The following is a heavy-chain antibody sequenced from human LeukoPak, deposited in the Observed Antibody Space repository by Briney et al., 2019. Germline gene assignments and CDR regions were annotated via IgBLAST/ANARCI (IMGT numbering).Heavy chain of an antibody. V-gene: IGHV3-74*01. Sequence: GGSLRLSCAASGFTFSNYCMHWVRQIPGKGLVWVSRICPDGTVTNYADSVKGRFTISRDNAKNMVFLQMDSLRADDTAVYYCVRDFRSADYWGQGILVTVSS. CDR1: GFTFSNYC. CDR3: VRDFRSADY. J-gene: IGHJ4*02. CDR2: ICPDGTVT.